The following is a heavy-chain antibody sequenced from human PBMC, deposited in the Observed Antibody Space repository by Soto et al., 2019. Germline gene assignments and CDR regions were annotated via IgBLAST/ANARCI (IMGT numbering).Heavy chain of an antibody. Sequence: GGSLRLSCAASGFTFSSYAMSWVRQAPGKGLEWVSAISGSGGSTYYADSVKGRFTISRDNSKNTLYLQLNSLRAEDTAVYYCAKDQGVSWGYPYGTWNYWGQGTLVTVSS. V-gene: IGHV3-23*01. CDR1: GFTFSSYA. J-gene: IGHJ4*02. CDR2: ISGSGGST. D-gene: IGHD3-16*01. CDR3: AKDQGVSWGYPYGTWNY.